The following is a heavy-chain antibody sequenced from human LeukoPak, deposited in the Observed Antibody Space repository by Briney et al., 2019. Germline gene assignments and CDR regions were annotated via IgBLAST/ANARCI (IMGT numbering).Heavy chain of an antibody. J-gene: IGHJ5*02. V-gene: IGHV4-4*08. CDR2: IYSSGSA. D-gene: IGHD5-24*01. CDR1: GGSVSNYY. CDR3: ARDRWRWLHLGSTEFDP. Sequence: SETLSLTCTVSGGSVSNYYWSWIRQPPGKGLEWIGYIYSSGSAIYNPSLRSRVTISIDTSKNQFSLKLSSVTAADTAVYYCARDRWRWLHLGSTEFDPWGQGTLVTVSS.